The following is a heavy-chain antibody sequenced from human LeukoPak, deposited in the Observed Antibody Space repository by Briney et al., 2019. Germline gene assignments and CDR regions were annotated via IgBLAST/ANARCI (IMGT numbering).Heavy chain of an antibody. V-gene: IGHV4-34*01. CDR2: INHSGST. CDR3: ASEDCSSTRCYMSGSGHDY. J-gene: IGHJ4*02. CDR1: GGSFSGYY. D-gene: IGHD2-2*02. Sequence: PPETLSLTCAVYGGSFSGYYWSWIRQPPGKGLEWIGEINHSGSTNYNPSLKSRVTISVDTSKNQFSLKLSSVTAADTAVYYCASEDCSSTRCYMSGSGHDYWGQGTLVTVSS.